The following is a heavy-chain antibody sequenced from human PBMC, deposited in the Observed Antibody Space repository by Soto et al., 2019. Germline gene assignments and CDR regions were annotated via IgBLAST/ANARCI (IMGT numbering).Heavy chain of an antibody. Sequence: QVQLVESGGGVVQPGRSLRLSCAASGFTFSSYGMHWVRQAPGKGLEWVAVIWYDGSNKYYADSVKGRFTISRDNSKNTLYLQMNSLRAEDTAVYYCAGTFNFWQTPDAFDIWGQGTMVTVSS. CDR1: GFTFSSYG. V-gene: IGHV3-33*01. CDR2: IWYDGSNK. D-gene: IGHD3-3*01. CDR3: AGTFNFWQTPDAFDI. J-gene: IGHJ3*02.